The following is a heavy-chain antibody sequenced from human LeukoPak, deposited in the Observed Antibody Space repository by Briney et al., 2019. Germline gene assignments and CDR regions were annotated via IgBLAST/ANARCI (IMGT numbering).Heavy chain of an antibody. Sequence: GGSLRLSCAASGFTFSSYWMHWVRQAPGKGPVWVSRINNDGSGTTYADSVKGRFTISRDDAKDTLYLQMNSLRAEDTAVYYCVRGGESTWSWGQGTLVTVSS. D-gene: IGHD2-15*01. J-gene: IGHJ5*02. CDR3: VRGGESTWS. CDR1: GFTFSSYW. CDR2: INNDGSGT. V-gene: IGHV3-74*01.